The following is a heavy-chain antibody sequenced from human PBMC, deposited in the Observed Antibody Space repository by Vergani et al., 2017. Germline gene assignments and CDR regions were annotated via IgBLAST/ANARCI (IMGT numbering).Heavy chain of an antibody. CDR2: IKQDGSEK. V-gene: IGHV3-7*03. Sequence: EVQLVESGGGLVQPGGSLRLSCAASGFTFSSYWMSWVRQAPGKGLEWVANIKQDGSEKYYVDSVKGRFTISRDNAKNSLSLQMNSLRAEDTALYYCAKGSSSSSYYYYGMDVWGQGTTVTVSS. CDR1: GFTFSSYW. J-gene: IGHJ6*02. D-gene: IGHD6-6*01. CDR3: AKGSSSSSYYYYGMDV.